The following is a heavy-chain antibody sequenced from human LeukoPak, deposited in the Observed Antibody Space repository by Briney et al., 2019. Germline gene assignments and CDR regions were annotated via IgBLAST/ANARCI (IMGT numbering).Heavy chain of an antibody. CDR2: ISSSSSYI. CDR3: ARALPDGRAEYFQH. V-gene: IGHV3-21*01. Sequence: GGSLRLSCAASGFTFSSYSVNWVRQAPGKGLEWVSSISSSSSYIYYADSVKGRFTISRDNAKNSLYLQMNSLRAEDTAVYYCARALPDGRAEYFQHWGQGTLVTVSS. D-gene: IGHD1-14*01. J-gene: IGHJ1*01. CDR1: GFTFSSYS.